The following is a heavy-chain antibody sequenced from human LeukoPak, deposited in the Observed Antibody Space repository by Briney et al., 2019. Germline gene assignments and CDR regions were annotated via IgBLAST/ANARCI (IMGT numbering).Heavy chain of an antibody. V-gene: IGHV3-23*01. D-gene: IGHD1-20*01. CDR2: ISGSGDST. Sequence: GGSLRLSCAASGFTFSNYGMSWVRQAPGKGLEWVSSISGSGDSTYYADSVKGRFTISRDNSKNTLYLQMNSLRAEDTAVYYCAKAGMTRFDYWGQGIMVTVSS. J-gene: IGHJ4*02. CDR1: GFTFSNYG. CDR3: AKAGMTRFDY.